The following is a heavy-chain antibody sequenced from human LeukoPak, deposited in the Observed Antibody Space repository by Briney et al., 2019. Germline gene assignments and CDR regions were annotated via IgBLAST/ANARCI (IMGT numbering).Heavy chain of an antibody. CDR1: GGSISSYS. CDR3: ARDVTSQLVPSHYYYYMDV. CDR2: IYTSEST. D-gene: IGHD6-6*01. Sequence: SETLSLTCTVSGGSISSYSWSWIPQPAGKGLEWVGRIYTSESTMYSPSLKSRVTMSVDTSKNQFSLKLSSVTAADTAVYYCARDVTSQLVPSHYYYYMDVWGKGTTVTVSS. V-gene: IGHV4-4*07. J-gene: IGHJ6*03.